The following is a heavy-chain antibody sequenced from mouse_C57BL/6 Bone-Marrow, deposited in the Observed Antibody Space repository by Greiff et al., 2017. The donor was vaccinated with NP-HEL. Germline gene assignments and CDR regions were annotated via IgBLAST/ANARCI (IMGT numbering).Heavy chain of an antibody. CDR3: ARWVYYGPWFAY. CDR1: GYTFTSYT. CDR2: INPSSGYT. V-gene: IGHV1-4*01. Sequence: QVHVKQSGAELARPGASVKMSCKASGYTFTSYTMHWVKQRPGQGLEWIGYINPSSGYTKYNQKFKDKATLTADKSSSTAYMQLSSLTSEDSAVYYCARWVYYGPWFAYWGQGTLVTVSA. J-gene: IGHJ3*01. D-gene: IGHD2-1*01.